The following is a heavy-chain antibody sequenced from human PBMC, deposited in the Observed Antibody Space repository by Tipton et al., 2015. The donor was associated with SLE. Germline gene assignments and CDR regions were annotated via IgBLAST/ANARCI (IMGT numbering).Heavy chain of an antibody. D-gene: IGHD3-10*01. CDR3: ARDRGRDAFDI. V-gene: IGHV3-7*03. J-gene: IGHJ3*02. CDR2: IKQDGSEK. CDR1: GFTFSSYW. Sequence: SLRLSCAASGFTFSSYWMSWVRQAPGKGPEWVANIKQDGSEKYYVDSVKGRFTISRDNAKNSLYLQMNSLRAEDTAVYYCARDRGRDAFDIWGQGTMVTVSS.